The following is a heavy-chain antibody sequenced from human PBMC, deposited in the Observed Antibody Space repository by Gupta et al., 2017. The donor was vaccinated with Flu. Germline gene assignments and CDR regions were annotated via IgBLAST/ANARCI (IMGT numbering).Heavy chain of an antibody. Sequence: EVQLVESGGGLVKPGGSLRLSCAASGFTFSSYSMNWVRQAPGKGLEWVSSISSSSSYIYYADSVKGRFTISRDNAKNSLYLQMNSLRAEDTAVYYCARSGSPTNKNYYYGMDVWGQGTTVTVAS. V-gene: IGHV3-21*01. D-gene: IGHD3-10*01. CDR1: GFTFSSYS. J-gene: IGHJ6*02. CDR3: ARSGSPTNKNYYYGMDV. CDR2: ISSSSSYI.